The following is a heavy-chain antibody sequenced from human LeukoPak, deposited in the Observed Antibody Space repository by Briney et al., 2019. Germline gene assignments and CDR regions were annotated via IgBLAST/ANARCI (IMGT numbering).Heavy chain of an antibody. Sequence: GGSLRLSCAASGFTFDDYAMHWVRQAPGKGLEWVSGISWNSGSIGYADSVKGRFTISRDNAKNSLYLQMNSLRAEDTALYYCAKDRGDYYYYGMDVWGQGTTATVSS. V-gene: IGHV3-9*01. CDR2: ISWNSGSI. J-gene: IGHJ6*02. CDR3: AKDRGDYYYYGMDV. CDR1: GFTFDDYA.